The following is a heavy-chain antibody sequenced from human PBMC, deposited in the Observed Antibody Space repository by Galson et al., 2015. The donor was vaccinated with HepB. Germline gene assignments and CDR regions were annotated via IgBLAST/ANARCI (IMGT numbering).Heavy chain of an antibody. CDR3: ARGAGASDI. V-gene: IGHV3-7*01. CDR1: GFTFSSYW. J-gene: IGHJ3*02. Sequence: SLRLSCAASGFTFSSYWMIWVRQAPGKGLEWVANIQQDGNKKFYVDSVRGRFTISRDNAKNSLYLQMNSLRVEDTAVYYCARGAGASDIWGQGTMVTVSS. CDR2: IQQDGNKK.